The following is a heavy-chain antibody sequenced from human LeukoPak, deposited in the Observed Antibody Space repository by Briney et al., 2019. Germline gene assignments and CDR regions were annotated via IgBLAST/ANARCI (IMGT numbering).Heavy chain of an antibody. CDR3: ARAYCSAGRCYGYSYYYYMDD. Sequence: GGTLRLSCAASGFTFSSYGMSWVRQAPGEGLEWVSSITSSSSYIFYADSVKGRFTISRDNAKNSLYLQMNSLRAEDTAVYYCARAYCSAGRCYGYSYYYYMDDWGKGTTVTISS. CDR2: ITSSSSYI. J-gene: IGHJ6*03. D-gene: IGHD2-15*01. V-gene: IGHV3-21*01. CDR1: GFTFSSYG.